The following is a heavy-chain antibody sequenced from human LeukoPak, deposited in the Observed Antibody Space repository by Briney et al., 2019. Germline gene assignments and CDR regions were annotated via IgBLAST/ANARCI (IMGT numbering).Heavy chain of an antibody. CDR1: GFTFSSYA. J-gene: IGHJ4*02. Sequence: GGSLRLSCAASGFTFSSYAMSWVRQAPGKGLEWVSGFRGSGISTFYADSVKGRFTISRDNSKNTLYLQMNSLRAEDTAVYYCAKDLVVGALDYWGQETLVTVSS. CDR2: FRGSGIST. D-gene: IGHD1-26*01. V-gene: IGHV3-23*01. CDR3: AKDLVVGALDY.